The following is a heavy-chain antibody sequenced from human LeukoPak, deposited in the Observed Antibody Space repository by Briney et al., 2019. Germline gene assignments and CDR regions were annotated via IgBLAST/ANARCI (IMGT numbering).Heavy chain of an antibody. CDR2: IYHSGST. D-gene: IGHD3-10*01. Sequence: SETLSLTCAVSGGSISSSNWWSWVRQPPGKGLEWIGEIYHSGSTNYNPSLKSRVTITVDKSKNQFSLKLSSVTAADTAVYYCARGSITMVRGVIIPKFDYWGQGTLVTVSS. V-gene: IGHV4-4*02. CDR3: ARGSITMVRGVIIPKFDY. CDR1: GGSISSSNW. J-gene: IGHJ4*02.